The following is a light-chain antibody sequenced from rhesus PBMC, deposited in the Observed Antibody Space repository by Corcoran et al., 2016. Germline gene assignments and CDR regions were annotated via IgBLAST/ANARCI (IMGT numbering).Light chain of an antibody. J-gene: IGKJ1*01. Sequence: QVILTQSPATLSLSPGERATLSCRASQSVSSYLAWYQQKPGQAPRHLIYGSSSRATGFPDRFSGTGSGKDFTHTISSLEPEYVGVYHGYQQSSGWTFGQGTKVEIK. V-gene: IGKV3-10*01. CDR3: YQQSSGWT. CDR2: GSS. CDR1: QSVSSY.